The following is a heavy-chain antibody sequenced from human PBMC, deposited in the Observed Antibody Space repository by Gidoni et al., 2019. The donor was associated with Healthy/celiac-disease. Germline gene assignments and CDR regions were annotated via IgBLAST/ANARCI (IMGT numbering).Heavy chain of an antibody. CDR2: SYYSGST. Sequence: QVQLQESGPGLVKPSQTLSLTCTVSGGSISSGDYYWSWFRQPPGKGLEWIGYSYYSGSTYYNPSLKSRVTISVDTSKNQFSLKLSSVTAADTAVYYCARDLNDVRGVHAFDIWGQGTMVTVSS. CDR1: GGSISSGDYY. J-gene: IGHJ3*02. V-gene: IGHV4-30-4*01. CDR3: ARDLNDVRGVHAFDI. D-gene: IGHD1-1*01.